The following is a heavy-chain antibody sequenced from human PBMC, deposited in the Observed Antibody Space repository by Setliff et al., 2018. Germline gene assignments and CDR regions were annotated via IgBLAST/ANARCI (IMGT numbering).Heavy chain of an antibody. Sequence: LSLTCTVSGGSIGSSFWNWIRQSPGKGLEWIGYKYNSGSTYYNPSLKSRVTISADTSKNQFSLKLTSVTAADTAVYYCARERIELWFGLDYWGQGTPVTSPQ. J-gene: IGHJ4*02. CDR1: GGSIGSSF. CDR2: KYNSGST. D-gene: IGHD3-10*01. CDR3: ARERIELWFGLDY. V-gene: IGHV4-59*12.